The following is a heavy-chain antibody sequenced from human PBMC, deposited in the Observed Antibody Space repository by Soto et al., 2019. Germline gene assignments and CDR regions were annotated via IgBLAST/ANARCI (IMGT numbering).Heavy chain of an antibody. J-gene: IGHJ5*02. CDR2: IYGDDDK. CDR1: GFSLSTSGVG. D-gene: IGHD1-1*01. V-gene: IGHV2-5*02. CDR3: AHSGQTVMRILELDP. Sequence: QITLKESGPTLVKPTQTLTLTCTFSGFSLSTSGVGVGWIRQPPGKALEWLALIYGDDDKRYSPSLKSRLTITKDTAKNQVVLTMTNMDPVDTATYYCAHSGQTVMRILELDPWGQGTLVTVSS.